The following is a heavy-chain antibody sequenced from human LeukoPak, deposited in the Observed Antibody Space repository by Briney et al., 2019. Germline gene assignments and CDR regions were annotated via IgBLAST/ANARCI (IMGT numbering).Heavy chain of an antibody. CDR2: IRSNSDGGTI. Sequence: PGGSLRLSCVASGFTFSDYYMDWVRQAPGKGLEWVGRIRSNSDGGTIDYAAPVKGRFTLSRDDSKTTLYLQMNSLQTEDTAVYYCATDFYDSTWGQGTLVTVSS. J-gene: IGHJ5*02. V-gene: IGHV3-15*07. D-gene: IGHD3-22*01. CDR3: ATDFYDST. CDR1: GFTFSDYY.